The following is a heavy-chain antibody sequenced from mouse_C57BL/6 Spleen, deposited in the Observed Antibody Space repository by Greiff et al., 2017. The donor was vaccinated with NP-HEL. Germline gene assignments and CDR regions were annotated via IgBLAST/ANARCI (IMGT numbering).Heavy chain of an antibody. V-gene: IGHV1-53*01. CDR2: INPSNGGT. CDR1: GYTFTSYW. D-gene: IGHD1-1*01. J-gene: IGHJ2*01. Sequence: QVQLQQPGTELVKPGASVKLSCKASGYTFTSYWMHWVKQRPGQGLEWIGNINPSNGGTNYNEKFKSKATLTVDKSSSTAYMQLSSLTSSHSAVYYCARPLYSGSSSYYFDYWGQGTTLTVSS. CDR3: ARPLYSGSSSYYFDY.